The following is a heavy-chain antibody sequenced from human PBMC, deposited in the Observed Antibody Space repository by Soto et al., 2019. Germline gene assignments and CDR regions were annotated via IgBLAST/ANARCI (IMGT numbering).Heavy chain of an antibody. CDR1: GFTFSSYA. J-gene: IGHJ4*02. CDR2: ISGSGGST. Sequence: EVQLLESGGGLVQPGGSLRLSCAASGFTFSSYAMSWVRQAPGKGLEWVSAISGSGGSTYYADSVKGRFTISRDNSKNTLYLQMNRPRAEDKAVYYWAKDGKGRQLWVKLVFDYWGQGTLGTVSS. V-gene: IGHV3-23*01. CDR3: AKDGKGRQLWVKLVFDY. D-gene: IGHD5-18*01.